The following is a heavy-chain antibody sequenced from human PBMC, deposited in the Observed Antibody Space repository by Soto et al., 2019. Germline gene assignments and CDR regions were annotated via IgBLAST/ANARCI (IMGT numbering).Heavy chain of an antibody. CDR1: GVSVSSNSAA. J-gene: IGHJ6*02. V-gene: IGHV6-1*01. D-gene: IGHD6-6*01. CDR3: ARDSRSSTSNYSFGMDV. Sequence: SQTLSLTCAISGVSVSSNSAAWNWIRQSPSRGLEWLGRTYYKSRWYNDYAGSVKSRITINPDTSKNQFSLQLNSVTPEDTAVYYCARDSRSSTSNYSFGMDVWGQGTTVTVSS. CDR2: TYYKSRWYN.